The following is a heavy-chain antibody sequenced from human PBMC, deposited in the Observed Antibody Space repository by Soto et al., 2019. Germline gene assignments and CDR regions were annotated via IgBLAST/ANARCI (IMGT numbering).Heavy chain of an antibody. Sequence: EVQLVDSGGGLVQPGGSLRLSCAASGFTFSSYEMNWVRQAPGKGLEWVSYISNSGSTIYYADSVKGRFTISRDNSKNTLYLQMNSLRIDDTAVYYCATGDPVAGTPWFDPWGQGTLVTVSS. CDR2: ISNSGSTI. V-gene: IGHV3-48*03. CDR1: GFTFSSYE. J-gene: IGHJ5*02. CDR3: ATGDPVAGTPWFDP. D-gene: IGHD6-19*01.